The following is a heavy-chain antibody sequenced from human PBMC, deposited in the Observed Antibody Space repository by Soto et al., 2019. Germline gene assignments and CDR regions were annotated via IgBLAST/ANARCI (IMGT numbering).Heavy chain of an antibody. D-gene: IGHD1-26*01. Sequence: PSETLSFTCTVSGGSISSSSYYWGWIRQPPGKGLEWIGSIYYSGSTYYNPSLKSRVTISVDTSKNQFPLKLSSVTAADTAVHYCARHRMGSWFDPWGHGTLVTVSS. CDR3: ARHRMGSWFDP. CDR1: GGSISSSSYY. V-gene: IGHV4-39*01. CDR2: IYYSGST. J-gene: IGHJ5*02.